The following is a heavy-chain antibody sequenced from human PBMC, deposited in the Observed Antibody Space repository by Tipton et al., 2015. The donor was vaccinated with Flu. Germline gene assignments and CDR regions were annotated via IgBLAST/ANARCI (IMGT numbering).Heavy chain of an antibody. V-gene: IGHV4-38-2*02. CDR1: GYSISSGYY. D-gene: IGHD3-10*01. CDR3: ATYYYGSGTQSAFDY. J-gene: IGHJ4*02. Sequence: TLSLTCTVSGYSISSGYYWGWIRQPPGKGLESIGSIFHGGSTYYNPSLKSRVTISVDTSKNQFSLKLSSVTAADTAVYYCATYYYGSGTQSAFDYWGQGTLVTVSS. CDR2: IFHGGST.